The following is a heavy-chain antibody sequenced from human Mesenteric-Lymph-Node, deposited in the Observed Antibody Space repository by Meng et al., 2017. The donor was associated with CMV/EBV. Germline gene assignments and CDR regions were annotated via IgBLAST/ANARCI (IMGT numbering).Heavy chain of an antibody. D-gene: IGHD2-2*01. CDR1: GGSISSSSYY. J-gene: IGHJ4*02. CDR2: IYHSGTT. CDR3: ARVPHYCDSTSCPRLGHCDS. V-gene: IGHV4-39*07. Sequence: SETLSLTCTVSGGSISSSSYYWGWIRQPPGKGLEWVGSIYHSGTTYYNPSLKSRVTMSVDTSKNQFSLKLSSVTAADTAVYYCARVPHYCDSTSCPRLGHCDSWGQGMLVTVSS.